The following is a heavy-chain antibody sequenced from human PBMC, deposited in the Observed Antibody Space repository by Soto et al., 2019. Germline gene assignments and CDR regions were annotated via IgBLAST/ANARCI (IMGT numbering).Heavy chain of an antibody. CDR3: ARLYCSSTSWPLPYYYYGMDV. V-gene: IGHV1-46*01. CDR2: INPSGGST. D-gene: IGHD2-2*01. J-gene: IGHJ6*02. Sequence: QVQLVQSGAEVKKPGASVKVSCKASGYTFTSYYMHWVRQAPGQGLEWMGIINPSGGSTSYAQKFQGRVTMTRDTSTSTVYMELSSLRSEDTAVYYCARLYCSSTSWPLPYYYYGMDVWGQGTTVTVSS. CDR1: GYTFTSYY.